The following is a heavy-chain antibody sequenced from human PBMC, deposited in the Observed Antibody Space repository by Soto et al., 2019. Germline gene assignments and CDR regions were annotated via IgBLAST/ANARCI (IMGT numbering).Heavy chain of an antibody. CDR2: ISYDGSNK. CDR3: AKDEYYYSRSGYYIFDS. CDR1: GFTFSSCA. Sequence: PGGSLRLSCAASGFTFSSCAMHWVRQAPGKGLEWVALISYDGSNKYYADSVKGRFTISRDNSKQTLFLQMNSLRPEDTALYYCAKDEYYYSRSGYYIFDSWGQGILVTVSS. J-gene: IGHJ4*02. D-gene: IGHD3-22*01. V-gene: IGHV3-30-3*01.